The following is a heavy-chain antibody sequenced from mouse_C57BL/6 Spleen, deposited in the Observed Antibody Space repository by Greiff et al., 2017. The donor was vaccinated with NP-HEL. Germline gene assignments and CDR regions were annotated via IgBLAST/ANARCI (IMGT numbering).Heavy chain of an antibody. J-gene: IGHJ2*01. Sequence: QVQLQQPGAELVKPGASVKLSCKASGYTFTSYWMHWVKQRPGQGLEWIGMIHPNSGSTNYNEKFKSKATLTVDKSSSTAYMQLSSLTSEDYAVYYCARSYSNYFDYWGQGTTLTVSS. CDR3: ARSYSNYFDY. V-gene: IGHV1-64*01. CDR2: IHPNSGST. CDR1: GYTFTSYW. D-gene: IGHD2-5*01.